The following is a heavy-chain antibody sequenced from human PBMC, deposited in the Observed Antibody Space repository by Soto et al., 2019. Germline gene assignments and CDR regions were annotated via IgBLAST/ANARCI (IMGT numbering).Heavy chain of an antibody. V-gene: IGHV1-69*01. CDR3: GGGDIVVVLAAIGSYYYYGMDV. J-gene: IGHJ6*02. CDR1: GGTFSSYA. CDR2: IIPIFGTA. D-gene: IGHD2-2*02. Sequence: QVQLVQSGAEVKKPGSSVKVSCKASGGTFSSYAISWVRQAPGQGLEWMGGIIPIFGTANYAQKFQGRVTITADESTSTAYMELSSLRSEDTAVYYCGGGDIVVVLAAIGSYYYYGMDVWGQGTTVTVSS.